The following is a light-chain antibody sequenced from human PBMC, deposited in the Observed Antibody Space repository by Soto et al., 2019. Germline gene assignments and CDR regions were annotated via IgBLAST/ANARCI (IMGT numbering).Light chain of an antibody. J-gene: IGKJ4*01. V-gene: IGKV1-39*01. Sequence: DIQITQSTSSLSASVGERLTITCPASQSIATYLNWYQHKPGKAPRLLIHAASYLQSGAPSRFSGSGSGTDFTLTISSLQPEDFATYYCQPSHSTPLTFGGGTKVDIK. CDR1: QSIATY. CDR2: AAS. CDR3: QPSHSTPLT.